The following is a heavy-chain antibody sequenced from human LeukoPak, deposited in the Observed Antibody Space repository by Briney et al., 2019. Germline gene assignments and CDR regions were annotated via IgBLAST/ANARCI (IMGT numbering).Heavy chain of an antibody. CDR2: INPNSGGT. CDR1: GYTFTGYY. V-gene: IGHV1-2*02. Sequence: ASVKVSCKASGYTFTGYYMHWVRQAPGQGLEWMGWINPNSGGTNYAQKFQGRVTMTRDTSISTAYMELSRLRSEDTAVYYCAKDYELAAAGPDDPWGQGTLVTVSS. J-gene: IGHJ5*02. CDR3: AKDYELAAAGPDDP. D-gene: IGHD6-13*01.